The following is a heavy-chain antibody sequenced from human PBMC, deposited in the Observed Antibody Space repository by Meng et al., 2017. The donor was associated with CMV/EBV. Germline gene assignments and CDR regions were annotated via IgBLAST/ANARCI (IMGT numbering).Heavy chain of an antibody. Sequence: GGSLRLSCAASGFTFSSYAMSWVRQDPGKGLEWVSAISGSGGSTYYADSVKGRFTISRDNSKNTLYLQMNSLRAEDTAVYYCAKKSSSSSPRQYYFDYWGQGTLVTVSS. D-gene: IGHD6-6*01. CDR1: GFTFSSYA. CDR2: ISGSGGST. V-gene: IGHV3-23*01. CDR3: AKKSSSSSPRQYYFDY. J-gene: IGHJ4*02.